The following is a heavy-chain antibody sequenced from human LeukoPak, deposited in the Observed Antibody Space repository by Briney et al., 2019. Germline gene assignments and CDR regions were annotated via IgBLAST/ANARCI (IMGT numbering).Heavy chain of an antibody. J-gene: IGHJ5*02. Sequence: NPSETLSLTCTVSGYSISSGYYWGWIRQPPGKGLEWIGSIYHSGSTYYNPSLKSRVTISVDTSKNQFSLKLSSVTAADTAVYYCARQYSSSWYLNWFDPWGQGTLVTVSS. D-gene: IGHD6-13*01. CDR3: ARQYSSSWYLNWFDP. CDR1: GYSISSGYY. CDR2: IYHSGST. V-gene: IGHV4-38-2*02.